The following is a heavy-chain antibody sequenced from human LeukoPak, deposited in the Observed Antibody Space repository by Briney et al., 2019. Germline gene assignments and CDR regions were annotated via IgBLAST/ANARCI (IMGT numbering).Heavy chain of an antibody. J-gene: IGHJ5*02. CDR1: GGSISSYY. Sequence: SETLSLTCTVSGGSISSYYWSWIRQPPGKGLEWIGYIYYSGSTNYNPSLKSRVTISVDMSKNQFSLKLTSVTAADTAVYYCACTPGAARFDPRGQGTLVTVSS. CDR3: ACTPGAARFDP. CDR2: IYYSGST. V-gene: IGHV4-59*08. D-gene: IGHD6-25*01.